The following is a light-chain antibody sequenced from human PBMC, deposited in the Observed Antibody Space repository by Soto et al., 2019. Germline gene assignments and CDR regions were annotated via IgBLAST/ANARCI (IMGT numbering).Light chain of an antibody. Sequence: EIVMXXXPXXLSVSPGERATLSCRASQSVSGNLIWYQQKPGQAPRLLIYGASTRATGIPARFSASGSGTEFTLTISSLQYEDFAVYSCQQYNNWPPITFGPGTRLDIK. J-gene: IGKJ5*01. V-gene: IGKV3-15*01. CDR2: GAS. CDR3: QQYNNWPPIT. CDR1: QSVSGN.